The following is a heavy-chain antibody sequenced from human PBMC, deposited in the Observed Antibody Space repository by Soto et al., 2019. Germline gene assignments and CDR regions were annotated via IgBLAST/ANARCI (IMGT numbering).Heavy chain of an antibody. CDR2: IKQDGSER. Sequence: EVQVVESGGGLVQPGGSLRLSCAASGFTFSSYWMSWVRQAPGKGLEWVAKIKQDGSERNYVDSVKGRFTISRDNEKNSLYLQMNSLRGEDTAVYYCAGGSGFGYWGQGTLDTVSS. CDR3: AGGSGFGY. V-gene: IGHV3-7*04. CDR1: GFTFSSYW. D-gene: IGHD3-22*01. J-gene: IGHJ4*02.